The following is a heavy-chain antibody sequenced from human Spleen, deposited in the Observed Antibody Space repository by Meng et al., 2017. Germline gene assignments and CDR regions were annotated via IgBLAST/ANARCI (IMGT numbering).Heavy chain of an antibody. CDR3: AATSRRGYSYGPPDY. CDR1: GGSISSYY. CDR2: IYYSGST. Sequence: QVHRQDSGPGLVKPSEPLSRTCTVSGGSISSYYWSWIRQPPGKGLEWIGYIYYSGSTNYNPSLKSRVTISVDTSKNQFSLKLSSVTAADTAVYYCAATSRRGYSYGPPDYWGQGTLVTVSS. D-gene: IGHD5-18*01. J-gene: IGHJ4*02. V-gene: IGHV4-59*12.